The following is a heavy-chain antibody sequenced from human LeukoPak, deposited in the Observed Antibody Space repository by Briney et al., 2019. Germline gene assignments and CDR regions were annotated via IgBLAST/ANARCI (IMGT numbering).Heavy chain of an antibody. CDR3: AKDVDIVATINGGFDY. Sequence: GGSLRLSCAASGFTFSTYAMNWVRQAPGKGLEWVSGISGSGDITYYADSVKGRFTISRDNSKRTLYLRMNSLRAEDTAVYYCAKDVDIVATINGGFDYWGQVTLVSVSS. J-gene: IGHJ4*02. V-gene: IGHV3-23*01. CDR2: ISGSGDIT. CDR1: GFTFSTYA. D-gene: IGHD5-12*01.